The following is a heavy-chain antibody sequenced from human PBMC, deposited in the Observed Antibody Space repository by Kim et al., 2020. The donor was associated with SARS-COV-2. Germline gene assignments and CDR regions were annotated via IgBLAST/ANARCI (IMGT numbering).Heavy chain of an antibody. V-gene: IGHV4-59*08. J-gene: IGHJ5*02. CDR1: GGSISSYY. CDR2: IYYSGST. CDR3: ARQVAYYDILTGYGKNWFDP. Sequence: SETLSLTCTVSGGSISSYYWSWIRQPPGKGLEWIGYIYYSGSTNYNPSLKSRVTISVDTSKNQFSLKLSSVTAADTAVYYCARQVAYYDILTGYGKNWFDPWGQGTLVTVSS. D-gene: IGHD3-9*01.